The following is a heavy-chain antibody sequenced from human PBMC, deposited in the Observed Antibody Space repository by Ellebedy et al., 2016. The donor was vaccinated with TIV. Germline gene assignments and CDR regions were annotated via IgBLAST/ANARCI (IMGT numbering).Heavy chain of an antibody. V-gene: IGHV4-34*01. CDR1: GGSFSNYY. Sequence: MPSETLSLTCAVYGGSFSNYYSTWIRNSPGKGLEWIGEINPSGSAPYNPSLQSRVTISLDTSKSQFSLRMNSLTAADTAVYYCARGQYAYKLGNYWGQGTLVSVSS. CDR3: ARGQYAYKLGNY. D-gene: IGHD5-24*01. CDR2: INPSGSA. J-gene: IGHJ4*02.